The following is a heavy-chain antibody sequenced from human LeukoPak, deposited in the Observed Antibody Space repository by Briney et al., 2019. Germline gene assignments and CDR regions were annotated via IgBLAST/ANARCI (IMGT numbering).Heavy chain of an antibody. V-gene: IGHV1-69*04. CDR1: GGTFSSYA. J-gene: IGHJ6*02. D-gene: IGHD6-13*01. CDR3: ARPYRIAAAATGYYYYGMDV. CDR2: IIPILGIA. Sequence: SVKVSCKASGGTFSSYAISWVRQAPGQGLEWMGRIIPILGIANYAQKFQGRVTITADKSTSTAYMELSSLRSEDTAVYYCARPYRIAAAATGYYYYGMDVWGQGTTVTVSS.